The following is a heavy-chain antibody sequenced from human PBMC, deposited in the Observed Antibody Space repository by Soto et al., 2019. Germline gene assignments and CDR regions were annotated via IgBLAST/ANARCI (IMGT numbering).Heavy chain of an antibody. Sequence: ASVKVSCKASGYTFTSYAMHWVRQAPGQRLEWMGWINAGNGNTKYSQKFQGRVTITRDTSASTAYMELSSLRSEDTAVYYCARHRTMASGRNWFDPWGQGTLVTVSS. D-gene: IGHD3-10*01. J-gene: IGHJ5*02. CDR2: INAGNGNT. CDR1: GYTFTSYA. CDR3: ARHRTMASGRNWFDP. V-gene: IGHV1-3*01.